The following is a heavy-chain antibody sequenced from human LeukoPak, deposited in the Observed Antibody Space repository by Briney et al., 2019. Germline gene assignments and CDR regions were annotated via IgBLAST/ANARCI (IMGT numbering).Heavy chain of an antibody. CDR3: ARDTLWFGNVAGDY. D-gene: IGHD3-10*01. CDR1: GYTFTGYY. J-gene: IGHJ4*02. V-gene: IGHV1-2*06. Sequence: ASVKVSCKASGYTFTGYYMHWVRQAPGQGLEWMGRINPNSGGTNYAQKFQGRVTLTRGTSISTAYMELSRLRCDDTAVYYCARDTLWFGNVAGDYWGQGTLVTVSS. CDR2: INPNSGGT.